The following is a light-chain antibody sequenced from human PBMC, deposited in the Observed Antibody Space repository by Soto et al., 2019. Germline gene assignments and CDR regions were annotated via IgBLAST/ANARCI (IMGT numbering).Light chain of an antibody. Sequence: IVMTHSPATLSGSPGEIATLSFRAIQSVTARYLAWYQQKPGQAPRPLIYGVSTRATGVPARFSGSGSETDFSLTISSLQIEDFALYYCQQSNNWPPLTFGGGTKVDI. CDR2: GVS. V-gene: IGKV3-15*01. CDR3: QQSNNWPPLT. J-gene: IGKJ4*01. CDR1: QSVTARY.